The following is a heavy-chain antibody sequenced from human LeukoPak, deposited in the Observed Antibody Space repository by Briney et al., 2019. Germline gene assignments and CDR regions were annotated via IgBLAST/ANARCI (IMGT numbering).Heavy chain of an antibody. CDR1: RGTFSSYA. CDR2: IIPIFGTA. Sequence: ASVKVSCMASRGTFSSYAISSGRQAPGQGLEWMGRIIPIFGTANYAQKFQGRVTITADKSTSTAYMELSSLRSEDTAVYYCARDVPSGHDFWSGPPYYSYMDVCGKGATVTVSS. J-gene: IGHJ6*03. CDR3: ARDVPSGHDFWSGPPYYSYMDV. D-gene: IGHD3-3*01. V-gene: IGHV1-69*06.